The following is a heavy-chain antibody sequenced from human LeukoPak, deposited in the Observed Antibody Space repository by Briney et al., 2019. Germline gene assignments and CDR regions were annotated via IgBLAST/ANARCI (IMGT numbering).Heavy chain of an antibody. J-gene: IGHJ5*02. CDR3: AKTGYCSSTSCSAGFDP. D-gene: IGHD2-2*01. CDR1: GFTFSSSA. Sequence: GGSLRLSCAASGFTFSSSAMSWGRQAPGKGLDWVSGLSGGGGSTYYADSVKGRFTISRDNSKNTLYLQMNSLRAEDTAVYYCAKTGYCSSTSCSAGFDPWGQGTLVTVSS. CDR2: LSGGGGST. V-gene: IGHV3-23*01.